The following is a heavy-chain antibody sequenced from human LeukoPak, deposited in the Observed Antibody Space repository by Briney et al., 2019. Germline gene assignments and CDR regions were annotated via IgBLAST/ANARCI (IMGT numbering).Heavy chain of an antibody. Sequence: ASVKVSCKASGYTFTSYGISWVRQATGQGLEWMGWMNPNSGNTGYAQKFQGRVTMTRNTSISTAYMELSSLRSEDTAVYYCARRSDFWSGYFPPYYYYGMDVWGQGTTVTVSS. CDR3: ARRSDFWSGYFPPYYYYGMDV. J-gene: IGHJ6*02. D-gene: IGHD3-3*01. V-gene: IGHV1-8*02. CDR1: GYTFTSYG. CDR2: MNPNSGNT.